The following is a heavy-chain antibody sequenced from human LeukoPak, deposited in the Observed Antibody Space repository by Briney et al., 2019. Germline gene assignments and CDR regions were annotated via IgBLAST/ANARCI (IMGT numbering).Heavy chain of an antibody. J-gene: IGHJ6*03. CDR2: IYYSGST. CDR3: ARRGEFCSGGSCYVLRYYYYMDV. V-gene: IGHV4-39*01. CDR1: GVSISSISYY. D-gene: IGHD2-15*01. Sequence: PSETLSLTCTVSGVSISSISYYWGCIRQPPGKGLEWIGCIYYSGSTYYNPSLKSRVTRSVDTSKNQFYMKLSSVTAADTAVYYCARRGEFCSGGSCYVLRYYYYMDVWGKGTTVTVSS.